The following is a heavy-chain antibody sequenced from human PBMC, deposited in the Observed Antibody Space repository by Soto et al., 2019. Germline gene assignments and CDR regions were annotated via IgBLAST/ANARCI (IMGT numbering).Heavy chain of an antibody. Sequence: QVQLQESGPGLVKPSGTLSLTCAVSGGSISSNDWWTWVRQPPGKGLEWIAETFHSGSTNYNPSLKSPVTISVDKSKKQSSLKLSSVPAADTAVYYCARTYPYDSSGYFYYFDYWGQGTLVTVSS. D-gene: IGHD3-22*01. CDR3: ARTYPYDSSGYFYYFDY. J-gene: IGHJ4*02. V-gene: IGHV4-4*02. CDR2: TFHSGST. CDR1: GGSISSNDW.